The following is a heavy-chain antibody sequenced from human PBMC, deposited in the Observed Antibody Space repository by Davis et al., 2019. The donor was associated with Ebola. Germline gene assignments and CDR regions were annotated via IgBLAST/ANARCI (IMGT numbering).Heavy chain of an antibody. CDR1: GGSISSGGYY. D-gene: IGHD5-12*01. Sequence: SETLSLTCTVSGGSISSGGYYWSWIRQPPGKGLEWIGYIYYSGSTNYNPSLKSRVTISVDTSKNQFSLKLSSVTAADTAVYYCARDRLDIVATDYYYGMDVWGQGTTVTVSS. CDR2: IYYSGST. CDR3: ARDRLDIVATDYYYGMDV. V-gene: IGHV4-61*08. J-gene: IGHJ6*02.